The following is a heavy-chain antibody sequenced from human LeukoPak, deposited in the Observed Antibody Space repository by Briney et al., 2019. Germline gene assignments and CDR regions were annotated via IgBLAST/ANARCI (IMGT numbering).Heavy chain of an antibody. D-gene: IGHD3-3*01. Sequence: SETLSLTCAVCGGSFSGYYWSWIRQPPGKGLEWIGEINHSGSTNYNPSLKSRVTISVDTSKNQFSLKLSSVTAADTAVYYCARGLTYYDFWSGYRDYYYYGMDVWGQGTTVTVSS. V-gene: IGHV4-34*01. J-gene: IGHJ6*02. CDR3: ARGLTYYDFWSGYRDYYYYGMDV. CDR2: INHSGST. CDR1: GGSFSGYY.